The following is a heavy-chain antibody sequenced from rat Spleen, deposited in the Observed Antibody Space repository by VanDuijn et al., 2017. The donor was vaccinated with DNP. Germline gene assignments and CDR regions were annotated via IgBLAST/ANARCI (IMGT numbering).Heavy chain of an antibody. Sequence: QVQLKESGPDLVQPSQTLSLTCTVSGFSLTTYGVSWVRLPPGKGLEWIGEIWSGGSTHYNPALESRLSISRDTFKSQVFLKMNSLQSEDIAMYFCARSVWPYYFDYWGQGVMVTVSS. V-gene: IGHV2-16*01. CDR2: IWSGGST. CDR1: GFSLTTYG. J-gene: IGHJ2*01. D-gene: IGHD1-7*01. CDR3: ARSVWPYYFDY.